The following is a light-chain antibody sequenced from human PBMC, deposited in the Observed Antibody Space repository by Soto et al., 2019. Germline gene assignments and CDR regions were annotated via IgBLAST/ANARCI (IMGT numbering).Light chain of an antibody. CDR1: QGISSY. J-gene: IGKJ4*01. CDR2: LAS. Sequence: IQLTQSPSSLSASVGDRVTITCRASQGISSYLAWYQQIPGEAPKLLIYLASTLQSGAPSRFSGSGSGTDFTLTISSPQPEDSATYYCQQLNTYPLTFGGGTKVEIK. CDR3: QQLNTYPLT. V-gene: IGKV1-9*01.